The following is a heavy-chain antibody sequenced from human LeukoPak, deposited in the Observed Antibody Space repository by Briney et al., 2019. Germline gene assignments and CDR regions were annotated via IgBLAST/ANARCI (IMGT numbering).Heavy chain of an antibody. Sequence: GASVKVSCKASGYTFTSYYMHWVRQAPGQGLEWMGIINPSGGSTSYAQKFQGRVTMTRDMSTSTVYMELSSLRSEDTAVYYCARSRVASVVTPYYYYYMDVWGKGTTVTISS. CDR1: GYTFTSYY. D-gene: IGHD4-23*01. J-gene: IGHJ6*03. V-gene: IGHV1-46*01. CDR2: INPSGGST. CDR3: ARSRVASVVTPYYYYYMDV.